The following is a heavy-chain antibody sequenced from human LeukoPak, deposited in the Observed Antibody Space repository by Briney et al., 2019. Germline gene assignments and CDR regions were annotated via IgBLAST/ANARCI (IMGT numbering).Heavy chain of an antibody. D-gene: IGHD3-16*01. CDR3: ARPYYDYVWGILDAFDI. V-gene: IGHV5-51*01. CDR1: GYSFNTYW. Sequence: GESLKISCKGSGYSFNTYWIGWVRQMPGKGLEWMGIIYPGDSDTRYSPSFQGQVTISADKSISTAYLQWSSLKASDTAMYYCARPYYDYVWGILDAFDIWGQGTMVTVSS. CDR2: IYPGDSDT. J-gene: IGHJ3*02.